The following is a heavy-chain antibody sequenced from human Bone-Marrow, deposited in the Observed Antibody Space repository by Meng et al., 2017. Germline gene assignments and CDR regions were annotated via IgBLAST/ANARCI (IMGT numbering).Heavy chain of an antibody. D-gene: IGHD3-3*01. J-gene: IGHJ4*02. V-gene: IGHV1-2*06. CDR2: IDPGTGGT. Sequence: VQLVQSGAEVKNPGASVKVSCKPSGYTFTAYWLHWVRQAPGQGLEWMGRIDPGTGGTQYAQNFQGRVTMTRDTSISTTYMELSRLRSDDTAVYYCASLAIFGVVIRDYWGQGTLVTVSS. CDR3: ASLAIFGVVIRDY. CDR1: GYTFTAYW.